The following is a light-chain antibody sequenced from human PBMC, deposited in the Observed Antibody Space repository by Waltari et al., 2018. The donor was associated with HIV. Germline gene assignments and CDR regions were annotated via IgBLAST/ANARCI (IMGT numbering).Light chain of an antibody. CDR2: AAT. Sequence: DIQMTQSPSSLSASVGDRVTMTCRASQDIRNYLAWYQQKPGKAPDLLIYAATTLQSGVPPRFSGSGSVTDFTLTISSLQPEDVATYYCQKYNSAPLTFGGGIKVEI. J-gene: IGKJ4*01. V-gene: IGKV1-27*01. CDR3: QKYNSAPLT. CDR1: QDIRNY.